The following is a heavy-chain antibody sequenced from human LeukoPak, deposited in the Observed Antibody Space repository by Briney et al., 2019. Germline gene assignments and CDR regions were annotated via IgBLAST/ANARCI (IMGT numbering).Heavy chain of an antibody. V-gene: IGHV4-34*01. D-gene: IGHD3-16*02. J-gene: IGHJ4*02. Sequence: SETLSLTCAVYGGSFSGYYWSWIRQPPWKGLEWIGEINCSGSTKYNPSLKSQGPVSVDTSKNQFSLELASVTAADTAVGCCARIARRGLRLGELSLYRGGHDYFDYWGQGTLVTVSS. CDR2: INCSGST. CDR3: ARIARRGLRLGELSLYRGGHDYFDY. CDR1: GGSFSGYY.